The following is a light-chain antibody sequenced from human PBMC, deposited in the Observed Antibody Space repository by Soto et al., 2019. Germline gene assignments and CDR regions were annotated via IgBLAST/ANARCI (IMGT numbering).Light chain of an antibody. J-gene: IGKJ4*02. CDR1: QNVANS. Sequence: VLTQSPTTLSLSPGERATRXXRSRQNVANSLAWYQEKPGQPPRLXXNDASNRATGGPPRCSGSGSGRDVTLTIISLEPEDFAVYYCQQRSSWPPPTCGGGTKVDI. V-gene: IGKV3-11*02. CDR2: DAS. CDR3: QQRSSWPPPT.